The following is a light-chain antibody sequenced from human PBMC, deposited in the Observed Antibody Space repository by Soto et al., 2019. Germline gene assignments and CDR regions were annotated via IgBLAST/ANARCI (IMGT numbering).Light chain of an antibody. CDR2: GTS. V-gene: IGKV3-11*01. Sequence: EIVLTQSPASLSLSPGERATLSCRASHSVSNFLAWYQQKPGQAPRLLIYGTSNRATGIPARFSGIGSVTDFTLTISILEPEDFAVYYCKQRSSWPLTFGGGTKVEIK. CDR1: HSVSNF. CDR3: KQRSSWPLT. J-gene: IGKJ4*01.